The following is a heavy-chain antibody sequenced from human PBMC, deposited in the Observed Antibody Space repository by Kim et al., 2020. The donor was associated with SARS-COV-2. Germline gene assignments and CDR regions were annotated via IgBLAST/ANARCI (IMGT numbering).Heavy chain of an antibody. D-gene: IGHD3-10*01. CDR3: ARLPRGRAPFDY. CDR2: IYYSGST. CDR1: GGSISSSSYY. J-gene: IGHJ4*02. V-gene: IGHV4-39*01. Sequence: SETLSLTCTVSGGSISSSSYYWGWIRQPPGKGLEWIGSIYYSGSTYYNPSLKSRVTISVDTSKNQFSLKLSSVTAADTAVYYCARLPRGRAPFDYWGQGTLVTVSS.